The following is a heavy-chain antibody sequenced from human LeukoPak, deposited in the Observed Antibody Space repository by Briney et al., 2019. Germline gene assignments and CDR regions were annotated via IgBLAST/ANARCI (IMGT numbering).Heavy chain of an antibody. Sequence: PGGSLRLSCAASGFTFSNYNMNWVRQAPGKGLEWVSYISSSGSTIYYADSVKGRFTISRDNAKNSLYLQMNSLRAEDTAVYYCATLVSGWYYFDYWGQGTLVTVSS. J-gene: IGHJ4*02. CDR1: GFTFSNYN. V-gene: IGHV3-48*04. D-gene: IGHD6-19*01. CDR2: ISSSGSTI. CDR3: ATLVSGWYYFDY.